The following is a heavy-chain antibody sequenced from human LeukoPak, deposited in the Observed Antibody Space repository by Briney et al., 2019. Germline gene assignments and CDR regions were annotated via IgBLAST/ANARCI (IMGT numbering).Heavy chain of an antibody. Sequence: PSGTLSLTCAVSGGSISSSNWWNWVRQPPGKGLQWIGEIFHSGNTNYNPSLKSRVTISVDKSKNQFSLKVSSVTAADTAVYYCARIPLVWSSPKGAFDIWGQGTMVTVSS. CDR2: IFHSGNT. V-gene: IGHV4-4*02. CDR3: ARIPLVWSSPKGAFDI. CDR1: GGSISSSNW. J-gene: IGHJ3*02. D-gene: IGHD3-10*01.